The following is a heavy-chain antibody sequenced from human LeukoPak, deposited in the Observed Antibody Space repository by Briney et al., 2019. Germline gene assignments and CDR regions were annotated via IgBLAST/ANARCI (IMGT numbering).Heavy chain of an antibody. CDR1: GGSISSDY. CDR3: ARHYYDSSGYYEDY. Sequence: SETLSLTCTVSGGSISSDYWSWIRQPPGKGLEWIGYIYYRGSTNYNPSLKSRVTISVDTSKNQFSLKLSSVTAADTAVYYCARHYYDSSGYYEDYWGQGTLVTVSS. D-gene: IGHD3-22*01. J-gene: IGHJ4*02. CDR2: IYYRGST. V-gene: IGHV4-59*08.